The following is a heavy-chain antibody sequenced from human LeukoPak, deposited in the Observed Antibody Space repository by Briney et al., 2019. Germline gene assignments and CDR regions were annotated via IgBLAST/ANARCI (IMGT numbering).Heavy chain of an antibody. J-gene: IGHJ4*02. D-gene: IGHD3-22*01. CDR1: GVSVSSGSYY. CDR3: ARVLRSSGSPDY. Sequence: PSETLSLTCTVSGVSVSSGSYYWSWIRQHPGKGLEWIGYIYYSGSTYYNPSLKSRVTISVDTSKNQFSLKLSSVTAADTAVYYCARVLRSSGSPDYWGQGTLVTDSS. CDR2: IYYSGST. V-gene: IGHV4-31*03.